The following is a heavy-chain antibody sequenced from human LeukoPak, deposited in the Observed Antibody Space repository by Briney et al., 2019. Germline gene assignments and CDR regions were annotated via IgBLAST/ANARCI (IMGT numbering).Heavy chain of an antibody. D-gene: IGHD2-8*02. CDR2: INHSGST. J-gene: IGHJ4*02. CDR1: GGSFSGYY. Sequence: PSETLSLTCAVYGGSFSGYYWSWIRQPPGKGLEWIGEINHSGSTNYNPSLKSRVTISVDTSKNQFSLKLSSVTAEDTAVYYCARGGNYWDYWGQGTLVTVSS. CDR3: ARGGNYWDY. V-gene: IGHV4-34*01.